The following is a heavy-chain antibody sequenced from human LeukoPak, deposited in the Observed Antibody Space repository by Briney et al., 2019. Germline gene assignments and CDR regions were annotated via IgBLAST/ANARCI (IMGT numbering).Heavy chain of an antibody. D-gene: IGHD6-19*01. J-gene: IGHJ4*02. CDR1: GGTFSSYA. CDR3: ARDAGYSSGPRYFDY. CDR2: IIPIFGTA. Sequence: ASVKVSCKASGGTFSSYAISWVRQAPGQGLEWMGGIIPIFGTANYAQKFQGRVTITADESTSTAYMELSSLRSEDTAVYDCARDAGYSSGPRYFDYWGQGTLVTVSS. V-gene: IGHV1-69*01.